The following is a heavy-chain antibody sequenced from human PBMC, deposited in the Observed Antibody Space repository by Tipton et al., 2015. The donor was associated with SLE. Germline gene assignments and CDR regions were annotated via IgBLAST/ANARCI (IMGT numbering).Heavy chain of an antibody. CDR3: ARDDPDGDGGGIPGDY. J-gene: IGHJ4*02. Sequence: TLSLTCTVSGGSIISSTYFWAWIRQPPGKGLEWIGNILYSGDTNYNPSLKSQVTISLDTSRKQFSLSLNSVTAADTAVYFCARDDPDGDGGGIPGDYWGQGTLVTVS. CDR2: ILYSGDT. V-gene: IGHV4-39*07. D-gene: IGHD4-17*01. CDR1: GGSIISSTYF.